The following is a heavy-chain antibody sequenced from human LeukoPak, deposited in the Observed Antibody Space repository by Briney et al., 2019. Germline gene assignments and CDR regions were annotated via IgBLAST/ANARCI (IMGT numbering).Heavy chain of an antibody. J-gene: IGHJ4*02. CDR3: ARAESSGWYLAYQPTFDY. CDR1: GYTFTSYA. V-gene: IGHV1-3*01. Sequence: GASVKVSCKASGYTFTSYAMHWVRQAPGQRLEWMGWINAGNGNTKYSQKFQGRVTITADESTSTAYMELSSLRSEDTAVYYCARAESSGWYLAYQPTFDYWGQGTLVTVSS. D-gene: IGHD6-19*01. CDR2: INAGNGNT.